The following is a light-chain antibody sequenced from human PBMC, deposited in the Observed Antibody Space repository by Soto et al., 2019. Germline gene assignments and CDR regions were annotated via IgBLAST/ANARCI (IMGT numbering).Light chain of an antibody. V-gene: IGKV1-39*01. CDR2: AAS. CDR1: QNINSY. CDR3: QQSYSTPIT. Sequence: DIQMTQSPSSLSASVGDRVTITCRASQNINSYLNWYQQKPGKAPKVLIYAASSLQSGVPSRFSGSGSGTDFTLPISSLQPEDFATYSCQQSYSTPITFGGGTKVEIE. J-gene: IGKJ4*01.